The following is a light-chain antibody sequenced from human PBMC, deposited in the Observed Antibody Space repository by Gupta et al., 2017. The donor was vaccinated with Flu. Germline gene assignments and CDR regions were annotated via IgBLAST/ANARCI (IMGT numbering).Light chain of an antibody. Sequence: QLVLAQSPSASASLGASVKLTCTRSSGHSSYAIAWHQQQPEKGPRYLMKRNRDGSHSKGDGIPDRFSGSSSGDAPSLTISGPQAEDEADYYCQTRGTGSLGGFGGGTKLTVL. V-gene: IGLV4-69*01. CDR1: SGHSSYA. CDR3: QTRGTGSLGG. CDR2: RNRDGSH. J-gene: IGLJ3*02.